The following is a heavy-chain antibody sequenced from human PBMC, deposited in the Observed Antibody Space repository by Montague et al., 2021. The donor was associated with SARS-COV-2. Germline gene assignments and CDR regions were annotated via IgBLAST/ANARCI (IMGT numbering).Heavy chain of an antibody. J-gene: IGHJ6*02. CDR1: GGSFSGYY. Sequence: SETLSLTCAVYGGSFSGYYWSWIRQPPGKGLEWIGEINHSGSTNYNPSLKSRVTMSVDTSKNQMSLKLTSVTAADTAVYYCARGCLSYFGAGSHCYGMDVWGQGTTGTVS. D-gene: IGHD3-10*01. CDR2: INHSGST. V-gene: IGHV4-34*01. CDR3: ARGCLSYFGAGSHCYGMDV.